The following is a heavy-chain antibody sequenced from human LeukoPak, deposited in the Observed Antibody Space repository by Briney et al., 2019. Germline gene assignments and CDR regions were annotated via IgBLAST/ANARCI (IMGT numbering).Heavy chain of an antibody. CDR3: AREYSSGWFGNPYYYYGMDV. CDR1: GYTFTSYG. D-gene: IGHD6-19*01. Sequence: ASVKVSCKASGYTFTSYGISWVRQAPGQGLEWVGWISAYNGNTNYAQKLQGRVTMTTDTSTSTAYMELRSLRSDDTAVYYCAREYSSGWFGNPYYYYGMDVWGQGTTVTVSS. CDR2: ISAYNGNT. J-gene: IGHJ6*02. V-gene: IGHV1-18*01.